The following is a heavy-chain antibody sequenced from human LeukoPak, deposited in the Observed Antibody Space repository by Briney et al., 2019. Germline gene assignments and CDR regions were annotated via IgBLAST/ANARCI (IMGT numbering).Heavy chain of an antibody. CDR2: ISGSGGST. J-gene: IGHJ4*02. CDR1: GFTFSSYG. CDR3: VTYNWEYEADY. D-gene: IGHD1-20*01. V-gene: IGHV3-23*01. Sequence: PGGSLRLSCAASGFTFSSYGMSWVRQAPGKGLEWVSAISGSGGSTYYADSVKGRFTISRDNAKNTLYLQMNSLRAEDTATYYCVTYNWEYEADYWGQGTLVTVSS.